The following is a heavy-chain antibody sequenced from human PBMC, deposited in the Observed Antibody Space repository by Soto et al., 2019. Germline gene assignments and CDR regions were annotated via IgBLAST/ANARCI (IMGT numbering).Heavy chain of an antibody. J-gene: IGHJ6*02. CDR3: AAPRDEYGSGVSWFTYGMDI. CDR2: LDGDGGST. Sequence: GGSLRLSCLASGFTFSDFAMTWVRHVPGRGLEWVASLDGDGGSTYYAESVRGRFSISRDNSQNTLFLQMNSLTVDDPAIYYCAAPRDEYGSGVSWFTYGMDIWGQGTTVTPSS. CDR1: GFTFSDFA. V-gene: IGHV3-23*01. D-gene: IGHD3-10*01.